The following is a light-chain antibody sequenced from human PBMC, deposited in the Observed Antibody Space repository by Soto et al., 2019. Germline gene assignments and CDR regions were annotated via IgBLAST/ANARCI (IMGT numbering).Light chain of an antibody. CDR2: EVN. V-gene: IGLV2-8*01. CDR3: GSYTGSIYV. J-gene: IGLJ1*01. Sequence: QSALTQPPSASGSPGQSVAISCTGTSSDVGGYNYVSWYQQHPGKAPKLMLYEVNTRPSGVPDRFSGSKSGNTASLTVSGLQPEADAACYCGSYTGSIYVFGTGTKVTVL. CDR1: SSDVGGYNY.